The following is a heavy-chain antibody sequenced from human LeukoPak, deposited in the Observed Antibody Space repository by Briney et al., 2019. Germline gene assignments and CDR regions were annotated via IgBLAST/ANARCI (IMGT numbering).Heavy chain of an antibody. CDR1: GFTFSNYW. D-gene: IGHD3-10*01. CDR3: ASGSYGSGFYYFYYMDV. Sequence: GGSLRLSCAASGFTFSNYWMHWVRQAPGKGLVWVSRINSDGSNTNYADSVKGRFTISRDNAKNSVSLQMNSLRAEDTAVYYCASGSYGSGFYYFYYMDVWGKGTTVTVSS. CDR2: INSDGSNT. J-gene: IGHJ6*03. V-gene: IGHV3-74*01.